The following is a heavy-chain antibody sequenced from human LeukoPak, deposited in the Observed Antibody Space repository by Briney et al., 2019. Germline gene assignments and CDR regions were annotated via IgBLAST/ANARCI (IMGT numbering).Heavy chain of an antibody. Sequence: PGGSLRLSCAASGFTFSDYYMSWIRQAPGKGLEWVSYISSSGSTIYYADSVKGRFTISRDNSKNTLYLQMNSLRAEDTAVYYCANRYYGSGSPKGYFDYWGQGTLVTVSS. CDR3: ANRYYGSGSPKGYFDY. D-gene: IGHD3-10*01. V-gene: IGHV3-11*01. CDR1: GFTFSDYY. CDR2: ISSSGSTI. J-gene: IGHJ4*02.